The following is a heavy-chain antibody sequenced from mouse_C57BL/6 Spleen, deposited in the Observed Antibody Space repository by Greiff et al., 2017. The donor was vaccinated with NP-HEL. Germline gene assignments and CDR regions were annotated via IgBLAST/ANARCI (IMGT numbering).Heavy chain of an antibody. Sequence: EVKVVESGAELVRPGASVKLSCTASGFNIKDDYMHWVKQRPEQGLEWIGWIDPENGDTEYASKFQGKATITADTSSNTAYLQLSSLTSEDTAVYYCTLNDYWGQGTTLTVSS. V-gene: IGHV14-4*01. J-gene: IGHJ2*01. CDR3: TLNDY. CDR1: GFNIKDDY. CDR2: IDPENGDT.